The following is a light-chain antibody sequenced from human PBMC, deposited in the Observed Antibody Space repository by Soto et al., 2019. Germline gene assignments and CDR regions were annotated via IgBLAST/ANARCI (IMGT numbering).Light chain of an antibody. V-gene: IGKV1-17*01. J-gene: IGKJ4*01. CDR1: QGIGND. Sequence: DIQMTQSPSPLSASVGDRVTITCRASQGIGNDLGWYQQKPGKAPKRLIYAASSLQSGVPSRFSGSESGTEFTLTISSLQPEDFATYYCQQYNGYPLTFGGGTKVEVK. CDR2: AAS. CDR3: QQYNGYPLT.